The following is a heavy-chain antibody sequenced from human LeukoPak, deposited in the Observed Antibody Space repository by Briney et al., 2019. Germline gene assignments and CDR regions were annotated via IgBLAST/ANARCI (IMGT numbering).Heavy chain of an antibody. D-gene: IGHD2-15*01. J-gene: IGHJ3*02. V-gene: IGHV4-59*01. CDR1: GGSITTYY. Sequence: NPSETPSPTCTVSGGSITTYYWSWIRQPPGRALEWIGYVYHTGRTNYNPSLQSRVTISVDTSKSQLSLRLRSVTAADTAVYYCAREQCTGGSCYSDDAFDIWGQGTRVTVSS. CDR3: AREQCTGGSCYSDDAFDI. CDR2: VYHTGRT.